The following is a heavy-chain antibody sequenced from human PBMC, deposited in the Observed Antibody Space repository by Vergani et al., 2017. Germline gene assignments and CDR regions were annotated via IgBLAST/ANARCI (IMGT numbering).Heavy chain of an antibody. CDR3: VRDRGLCAGGRCYTEAWDY. CDR1: GYTFSSYG. D-gene: IGHD2-2*02. J-gene: IGHJ4*02. CDR2: INPSGGST. V-gene: IGHV1-46*01. Sequence: QVHLVQSGAEVKKPGASVKVSCKTSGYTFSSYGISWVRQAPGQGLEWMGIINPSGGSTSYAQKFQGRVTMTRDIAKNTLYLQVRSLRLEDTGVYHCVRDRGLCAGGRCYTEAWDYWGQGTPVTVSS.